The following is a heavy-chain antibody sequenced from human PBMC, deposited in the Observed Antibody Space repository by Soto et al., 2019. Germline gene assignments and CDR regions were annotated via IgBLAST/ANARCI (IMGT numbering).Heavy chain of an antibody. Sequence: QVQLVQSGAEIKKPGSSVRVSCEASGGNFIDYAFSWVRQAPGQGPEWMGWINCGSGNTVYSQKFQGRVTFTRDTSARTAYMDLNSLTSGDTAVYYCARGYTSGWTFDFWGRGTLVTVSS. D-gene: IGHD6-19*01. J-gene: IGHJ4*02. CDR1: GGNFIDYA. CDR3: ARGYTSGWTFDF. CDR2: INCGSGNT. V-gene: IGHV1-3*01.